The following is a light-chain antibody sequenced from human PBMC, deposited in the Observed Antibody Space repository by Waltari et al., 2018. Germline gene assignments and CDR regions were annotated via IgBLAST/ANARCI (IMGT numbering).Light chain of an antibody. CDR3: QQSYSAPR. Sequence: DIQMAQSPSSLSASVEDRITITCRASQSISSHLNWYQHKSGKAPKLLIYAASSLQSGVPSRFSGSGSGTDFTLTISSLQPEDFATYYCQQSYSAPRFGPGTKVDIK. J-gene: IGKJ3*01. V-gene: IGKV1-39*01. CDR2: AAS. CDR1: QSISSH.